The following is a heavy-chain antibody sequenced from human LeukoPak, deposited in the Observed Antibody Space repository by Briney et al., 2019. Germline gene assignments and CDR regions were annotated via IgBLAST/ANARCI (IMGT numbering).Heavy chain of an antibody. CDR3: ARDIVIGSGSCLD. Sequence: GGSLRLSCAASGFTFSHYGMHWVRQAPGKGLEWVAVMWSDGTKKYYADSVKGRFTVSRDTSKHTLYLQMSSLRAEDTAVYYCARDIVIGSGSCLDWGQGTLVTVSS. D-gene: IGHD3-10*01. J-gene: IGHJ4*02. CDR2: MWSDGTKK. V-gene: IGHV3-33*01. CDR1: GFTFSHYG.